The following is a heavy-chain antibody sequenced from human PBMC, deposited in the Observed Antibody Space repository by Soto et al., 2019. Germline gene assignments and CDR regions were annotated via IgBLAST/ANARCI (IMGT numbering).Heavy chain of an antibody. CDR2: MDPNSGNT. V-gene: IGHV1-8*01. CDR3: ARGGRISGVY. CDR1: GYTFTSYD. J-gene: IGHJ4*02. Sequence: ASVKVPCKTSGYTFTSYDINWVRQATGQGLEWMGWMDPNSGNTGSVQKFQGRVTMTRNTSISTAYMELSSLRSEDTAVYYCARGGRISGVYWGQGTLVTVSS. D-gene: IGHD1-26*01.